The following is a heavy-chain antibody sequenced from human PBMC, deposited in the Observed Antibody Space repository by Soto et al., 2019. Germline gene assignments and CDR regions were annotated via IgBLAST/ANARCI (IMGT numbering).Heavy chain of an antibody. V-gene: IGHV3-7*05. Sequence: VHLVESGGGLVQPGGSLRLSCAASGFTFGAAWMSWVRQAPGRRLEWVANIGPDGSTTYYVDSVKGRFAISRDNAKNLLYLQMNSLGAEDTAVYYCAKDYQWGQGAMVTVPS. CDR2: IGPDGSTT. J-gene: IGHJ4*02. CDR1: GFTFGAAW. CDR3: AKDYQ. D-gene: IGHD2-2*01.